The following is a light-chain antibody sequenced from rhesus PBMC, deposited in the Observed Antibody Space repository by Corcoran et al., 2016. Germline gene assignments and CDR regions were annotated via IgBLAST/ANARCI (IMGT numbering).Light chain of an antibody. Sequence: DIQMTQSPSSLSASVGDRVTITCRASQGITNDLAWYQQKPGENPKLLIYEASSLQSGIPSRFSGIGSGTDFTLTISSLQSEDFATYYCQHYYSTPFTFGPGTKLDIK. CDR2: EAS. CDR3: QHYYSTPFT. V-gene: IGKV1-25*01. J-gene: IGKJ3*01. CDR1: QGITND.